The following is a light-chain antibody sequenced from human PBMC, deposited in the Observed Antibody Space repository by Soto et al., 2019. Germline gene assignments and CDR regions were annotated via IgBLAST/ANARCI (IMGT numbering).Light chain of an antibody. CDR3: QQYGSSPRT. CDR2: DAS. J-gene: IGKJ1*01. Sequence: EIVLTQSPGTLSLSPGQGAALSCSASQSVSSNFLAWYQQKPGQAPRLLIFDASNRATGIPDRFSGSGSGTDFTLTISRLEPEDFAVYYCQQYGSSPRTFGQGTKVAIK. V-gene: IGKV3-20*01. CDR1: QSVSSNF.